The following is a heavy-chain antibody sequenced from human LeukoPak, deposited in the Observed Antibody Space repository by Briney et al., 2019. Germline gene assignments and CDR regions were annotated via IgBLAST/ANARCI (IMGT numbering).Heavy chain of an antibody. Sequence: GASVKVSCKVSGYTLTELSMHWARQAPGKGLEWMGGFDPEDGETIYAQKFQGRVTMTEDTSTDTAYMELSSLRSEDTAAYYCATDVGDPTAPDAFDIWGQGTMVTVSS. D-gene: IGHD2-21*02. CDR3: ATDVGDPTAPDAFDI. V-gene: IGHV1-24*01. CDR1: GYTLTELS. J-gene: IGHJ3*02. CDR2: FDPEDGET.